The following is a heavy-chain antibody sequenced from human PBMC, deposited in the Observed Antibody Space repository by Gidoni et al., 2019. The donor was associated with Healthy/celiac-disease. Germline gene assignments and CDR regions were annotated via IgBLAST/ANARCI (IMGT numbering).Heavy chain of an antibody. CDR3: AKRRIAAADTYPSFFDY. J-gene: IGHJ4*02. CDR1: GFTFSSYA. V-gene: IGHV3-23*01. Sequence: EVQLLESGGGLVQPGGSLRLSCAASGFTFSSYAMSWVRQAAGKGLEWVSAISGSGGSTYYADSVKGRFTISRDNSKNTLYLQMNSLRAEDTAVYYCAKRRIAAADTYPSFFDYWGQGTLVTVSS. D-gene: IGHD6-13*01. CDR2: ISGSGGST.